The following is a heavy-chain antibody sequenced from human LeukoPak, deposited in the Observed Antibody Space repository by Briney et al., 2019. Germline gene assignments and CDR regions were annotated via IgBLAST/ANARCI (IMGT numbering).Heavy chain of an antibody. J-gene: IGHJ4*02. Sequence: GGSLRLSCAASGFTFSSYGMHWVRQAPGKGLEWVAFIRYDGSNKYYADSVKGRFTISRDNSKNTLYLQMNSLRAEDTAVYYCAEEVWCGELFFDYWGQGTLVTVSS. CDR1: GFTFSSYG. CDR3: AEEVWCGELFFDY. D-gene: IGHD3-10*01. CDR2: IRYDGSNK. V-gene: IGHV3-30*02.